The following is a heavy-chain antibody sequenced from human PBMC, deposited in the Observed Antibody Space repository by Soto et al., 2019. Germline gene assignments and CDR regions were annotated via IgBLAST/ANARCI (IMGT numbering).Heavy chain of an antibody. Sequence: EVQLLESGGGLVQPRESLRLSCVASGFTFSNSAMSWVRQAPGKGLEWVAAIAATGGSAYYADSVKGRFSISRDNSKNTLYLPMNSLRVEDTALYYCAKDRRVAEHETDWGQGTLVTVSS. CDR3: AKDRRVAEHETD. CDR1: GFTFSNSA. V-gene: IGHV3-23*01. CDR2: IAATGGSA. D-gene: IGHD1-26*01. J-gene: IGHJ4*02.